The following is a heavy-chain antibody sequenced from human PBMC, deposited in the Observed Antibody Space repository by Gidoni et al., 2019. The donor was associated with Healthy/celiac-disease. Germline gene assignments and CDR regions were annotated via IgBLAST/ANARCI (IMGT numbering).Heavy chain of an antibody. J-gene: IGHJ6*02. V-gene: IGHV3-23*01. CDR1: GFTFSSYA. D-gene: IGHD6-19*01. CDR3: ANLRVHPGIAVEYGMDV. CDR2: ISGSGGST. Sequence: EVQLLESGGGLVQPGGSLRLSCAASGFTFSSYAMSWVRQAPGKGLEWVSAISGSGGSTYYADSVKGRFTISRDNSKNTLYLQMNSLRAEDTAVYYCANLRVHPGIAVEYGMDVWGQGTTVTVSS.